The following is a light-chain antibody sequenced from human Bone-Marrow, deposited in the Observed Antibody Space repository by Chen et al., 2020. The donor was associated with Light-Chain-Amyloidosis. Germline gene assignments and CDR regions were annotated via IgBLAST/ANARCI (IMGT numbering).Light chain of an antibody. CDR1: SSDVGGDNH. Sequence: QSALTQPASVSGSPGQSSTISCTGTSSDVGGDNHVSWYQQHPDKAPKLMIYEVTNRPSWVPARFSVSKSYNTASLTISGLQTADEADYFCSSYTITNTLVFGSGTRLTVL. CDR3: SSYTITNTLV. V-gene: IGLV2-14*01. J-gene: IGLJ1*01. CDR2: EVT.